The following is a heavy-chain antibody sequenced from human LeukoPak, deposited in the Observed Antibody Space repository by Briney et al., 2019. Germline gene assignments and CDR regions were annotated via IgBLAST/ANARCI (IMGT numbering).Heavy chain of an antibody. D-gene: IGHD6-6*01. CDR2: ISSSGSNI. J-gene: IGHJ4*02. Sequence: GGSLRLSCAVSGFTFSIYTMNWVRQAPGEGLEWVSSISSSGSNIYHADSVKGRFTISRDNAKNSLYLQMNSLRAEDTAVNHCARGRPFDCWGQGTLFTVSS. CDR1: GFTFSIYT. CDR3: ARGRPFDC. V-gene: IGHV3-21*01.